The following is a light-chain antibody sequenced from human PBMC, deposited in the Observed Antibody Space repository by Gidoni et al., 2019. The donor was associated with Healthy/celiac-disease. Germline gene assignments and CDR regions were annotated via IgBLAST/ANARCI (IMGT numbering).Light chain of an antibody. CDR3: QSYDSSLSGVV. CDR2: GNS. Sequence: QSVLTPPPSVSGAPGQRVTISCTGSSSNIGAGYDVHWYQQLPGTAPKLLLYGNSNRPSGVPDRFSGSKSGTSASLAITGLQAEDEADYYCQSYDSSLSGVVFGGGTKLTVL. J-gene: IGLJ2*01. V-gene: IGLV1-40*01. CDR1: SSNIGAGYD.